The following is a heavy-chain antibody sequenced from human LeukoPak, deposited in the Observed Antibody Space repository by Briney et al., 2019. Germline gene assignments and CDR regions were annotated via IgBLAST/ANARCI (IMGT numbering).Heavy chain of an antibody. J-gene: IGHJ3*02. D-gene: IGHD3-10*01. CDR2: INPSGGST. V-gene: IGHV1-46*01. Sequence: SVKVSCKASGYTVTSYYMHWVLHAPGQGLEWMGIINPSGGSTSYAQKFQGRVTMTRDTSTSTVYMELSSLRSEDTAVYYCARELWFGELLSHSFDIWGQGTMVTVSS. CDR1: GYTVTSYY. CDR3: ARELWFGELLSHSFDI.